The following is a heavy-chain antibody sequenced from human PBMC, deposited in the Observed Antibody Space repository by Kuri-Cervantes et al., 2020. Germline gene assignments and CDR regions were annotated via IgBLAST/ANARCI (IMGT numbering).Heavy chain of an antibody. V-gene: IGHV2-5*01. CDR1: GFPLSTSGVG. Sequence: SGPTLVKPTQTLTLTCTFSGFPLSTSGVGVGWIRQPPGKALEWLALIYWNDDKRYSPSLKSRLTITKDTSKNQVVLTMTNVDPVDTATYYCAHSYYDSSPFGYWGQGTLVTVSS. CDR2: IYWNDDK. CDR3: AHSYYDSSPFGY. D-gene: IGHD3-22*01. J-gene: IGHJ4*02.